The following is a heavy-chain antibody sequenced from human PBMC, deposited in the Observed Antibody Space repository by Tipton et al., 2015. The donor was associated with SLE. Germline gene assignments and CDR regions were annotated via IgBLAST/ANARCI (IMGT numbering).Heavy chain of an antibody. D-gene: IGHD3/OR15-3a*01. V-gene: IGHV4-4*07. Sequence: TLSLTFSVFGGPIGRFYLSWIRQPAGQGLEWIGRIYNSGYTNYNPSLKSRVTMSVALSKNQFSPKLTSVTAADMAIYYCARVDTIYSFDYWGQGALVTVSS. CDR1: GGPIGRFY. CDR3: ARVDTIYSFDY. CDR2: IYNSGYT. J-gene: IGHJ4*02.